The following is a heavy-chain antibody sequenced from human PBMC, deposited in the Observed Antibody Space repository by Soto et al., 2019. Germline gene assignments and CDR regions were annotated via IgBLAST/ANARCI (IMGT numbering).Heavy chain of an antibody. J-gene: IGHJ3*02. CDR3: AGDHSVPYDIFFRGDDAFDI. Sequence: EVQLVESGGGLVQPGGSLRLSCAASGFTVSSNYMSWVRQAPGKGLEWVSVIYSGGSTYYADSVKGRFTISRDNSKNTLYLQMNSLRAEDTAVYYCAGDHSVPYDIFFRGDDAFDIWGQGTMVTVSS. V-gene: IGHV3-66*01. CDR1: GFTVSSNY. D-gene: IGHD3-9*01. CDR2: IYSGGST.